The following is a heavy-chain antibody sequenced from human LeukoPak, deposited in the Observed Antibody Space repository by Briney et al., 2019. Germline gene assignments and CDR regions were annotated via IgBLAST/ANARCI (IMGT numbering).Heavy chain of an antibody. CDR3: ARDRAYFDY. J-gene: IGHJ4*02. V-gene: IGHV3-7*01. CDR2: IKEDGRKI. Sequence: PGGSLRLSCAASGFTFSTYGMSWVRQAPGEGLEWVAYIKEDGRKIYYVDSVKGRFTISRDNAKNSLSLQLNSLRAEDTAVYYCARDRAYFDYWGQGTLVSVSS. CDR1: GFTFSTYG.